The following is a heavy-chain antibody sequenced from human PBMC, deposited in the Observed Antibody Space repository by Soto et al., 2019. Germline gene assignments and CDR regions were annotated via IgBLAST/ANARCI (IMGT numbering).Heavy chain of an antibody. V-gene: IGHV1-69*13. Sequence: SVKVSCKASGGTFSSYAISWLRQAPGQGLEWMGGIIPIFGTANYAQKFQGRVTITADESTSTAYMELSSLRSEDTAVYYCARESNLAYCGGDCYSWGQGTLVTVSS. CDR3: ARESNLAYCGGDCYS. CDR1: GGTFSSYA. D-gene: IGHD2-21*02. J-gene: IGHJ4*02. CDR2: IIPIFGTA.